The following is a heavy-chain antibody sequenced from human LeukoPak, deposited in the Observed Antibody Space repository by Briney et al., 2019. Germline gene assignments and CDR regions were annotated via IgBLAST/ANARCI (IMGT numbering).Heavy chain of an antibody. J-gene: IGHJ4*02. CDR3: ARDLLYSGSYYSPYYFDY. CDR1: GFSFSTYA. Sequence: NPGGSLRLSCTASGFSFSTYAMTWVRQAPGKGLEWISSMSSGSRYIYYADSVKGRFTISRDNAKNSLYLQMNSLRAEDTAVYYCARDLLYSGSYYSPYYFDYWGQGTLVTVSS. CDR2: MSSGSRYI. D-gene: IGHD1-26*01. V-gene: IGHV3-21*01.